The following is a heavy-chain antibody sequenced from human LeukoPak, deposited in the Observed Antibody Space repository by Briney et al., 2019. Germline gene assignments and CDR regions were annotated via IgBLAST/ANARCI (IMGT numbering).Heavy chain of an antibody. D-gene: IGHD4-11*01. Sequence: ASVTISCKASGYTFSGNYIHWLRQAPGQGLEWMVWIDANNGDTKSAQKFQGRVTMSRDTSISTAYMDLSSLSPDDAAVYYCARDPSSVTLYFFDYWGQGTLVTVSS. V-gene: IGHV1-2*02. CDR3: ARDPSSVTLYFFDY. CDR1: GYTFSGNY. J-gene: IGHJ4*02. CDR2: IDANNGDT.